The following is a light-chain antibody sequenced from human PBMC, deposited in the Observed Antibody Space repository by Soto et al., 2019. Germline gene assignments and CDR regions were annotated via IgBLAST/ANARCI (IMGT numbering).Light chain of an antibody. V-gene: IGKV3-15*01. CDR2: GAS. J-gene: IGKJ4*01. CDR1: QSVSSN. CDR3: QQYNNWPLT. Sequence: EIVMTQPPANLSVSPGERATLSCRASQSVSSNLAWYQQKPGQAPRLLIYGASTRATGIPARFSGSGSGTEFTLTISSLQFEDFAVYYCQQYNNWPLTFGGGTKVDIK.